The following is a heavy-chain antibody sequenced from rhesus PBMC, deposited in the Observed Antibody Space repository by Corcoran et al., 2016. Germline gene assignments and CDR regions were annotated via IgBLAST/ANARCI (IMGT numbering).Heavy chain of an antibody. CDR1: GFTFSSYG. D-gene: IGHD4-17*01. J-gene: IGHJ4*01. V-gene: IGHV3S5*01. CDR3: AKPPMGY. CDR2: INSGGGRT. Sequence: EVQLVETGGGLVQPGGSLKLSCAASGFTFSSYGMSWVRQAPGKGLEWVSSINSGGGRTYYADSLKGRFTISRDNSKNTLSLQMNSLRAEDTAVYYCAKPPMGYWGQGVLVTVSS.